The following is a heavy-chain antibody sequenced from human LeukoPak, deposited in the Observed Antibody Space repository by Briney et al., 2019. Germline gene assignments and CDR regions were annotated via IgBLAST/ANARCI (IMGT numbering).Heavy chain of an antibody. J-gene: IGHJ3*02. CDR3: ARDRAYYDFWSGKDNDAFDI. Sequence: SVKVSCKASGGTFSSYAINWVRQAPGQGLEWMGGIIPIFGTANYAQKFQGRVTITADESTSTAYMELSSLRSEDTAVYYCARDRAYYDFWSGKDNDAFDIWGQGTMVTVSS. CDR1: GGTFSSYA. V-gene: IGHV1-69*13. D-gene: IGHD3-3*01. CDR2: IIPIFGTA.